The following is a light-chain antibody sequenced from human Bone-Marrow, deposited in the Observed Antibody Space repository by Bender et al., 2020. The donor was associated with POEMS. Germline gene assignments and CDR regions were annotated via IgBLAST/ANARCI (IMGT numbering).Light chain of an antibody. CDR1: SSDVGSYYL. Sequence: QSALTQPASVSGSPGQSITISCTGTSSDVGSYYLVSWYLQHPGEAPKLMIYEVNKRPSGVSNRFSGSRSGTSASLAISGLQSEDEADYYCAVWDDSLNGWVFGGGTKLTVL. CDR3: AVWDDSLNGWV. V-gene: IGLV2-14*02. CDR2: EVN. J-gene: IGLJ3*02.